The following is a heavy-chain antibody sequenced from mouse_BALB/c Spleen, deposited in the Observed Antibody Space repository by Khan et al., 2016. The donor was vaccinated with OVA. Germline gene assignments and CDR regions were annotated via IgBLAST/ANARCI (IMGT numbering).Heavy chain of an antibody. CDR2: INTYTGEP. Sequence: QIQLVQSGPELKKPGETVKISCKASGYTFKNHGMHWVQQAPGKGLKWMGWINTYTGEPTYVEDFKGRFAFSLETSASTAYLQINNLKNEETATYFGARPPFFSYVMVYWGQGTSVTVSS. CDR1: GYTFKNHG. CDR3: ARPPFFSYVMVY. J-gene: IGHJ4*01. V-gene: IGHV9-3-1*01.